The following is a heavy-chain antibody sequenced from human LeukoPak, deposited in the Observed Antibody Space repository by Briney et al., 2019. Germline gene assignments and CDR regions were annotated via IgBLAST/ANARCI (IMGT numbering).Heavy chain of an antibody. V-gene: IGHV4-61*02. CDR3: ASPMAWADNRRDSDY. CDR2: IYTSGNT. CDR1: GASISSGSYY. D-gene: IGHD5-24*01. J-gene: IGHJ4*02. Sequence: SQTLSLTCTVAGASISSGSYYWSWIRQPAGKGLDWIGRIYTSGNTNYNPSLKSRVSISVDTSKNQFSLKLRSVTAADTAVYYCASPMAWADNRRDSDYGGLGTLATVSS.